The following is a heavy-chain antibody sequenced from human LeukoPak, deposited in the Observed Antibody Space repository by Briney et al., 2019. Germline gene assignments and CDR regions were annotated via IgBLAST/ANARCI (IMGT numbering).Heavy chain of an antibody. CDR3: ARASYSSSAPYYFDY. V-gene: IGHV1-18*01. CDR1: RYTFTRYG. D-gene: IGHD6-6*01. CDR2: ISAYNGNT. Sequence: ASVKVSCKASRYTFTRYGISWVRQAPGQGLEWMGWISAYNGNTNYAQKLQGRVTMTTDTSTSTAYMELRSLRSDDTAVYYCARASYSSSAPYYFDYWGQGTLVTVSS. J-gene: IGHJ4*02.